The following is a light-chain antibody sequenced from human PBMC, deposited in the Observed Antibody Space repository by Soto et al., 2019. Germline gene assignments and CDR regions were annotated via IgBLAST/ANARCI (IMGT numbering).Light chain of an antibody. Sequence: LTQPPSVSGAPGQRVTISCTGSSSNIGAGYDVHWYQQLPGTAPKLLIYDNSNRPSGVPDRFSGSKSGTSASLAITGLQAEDEADYYCQSYDSSLSGYVFGTGTKVTVL. CDR2: DNS. CDR1: SSNIGAGYD. J-gene: IGLJ1*01. CDR3: QSYDSSLSGYV. V-gene: IGLV1-40*01.